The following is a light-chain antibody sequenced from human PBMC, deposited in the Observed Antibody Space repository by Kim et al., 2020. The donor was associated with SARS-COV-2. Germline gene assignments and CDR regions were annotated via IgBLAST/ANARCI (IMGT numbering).Light chain of an antibody. CDR2: KAS. CDR1: QSISSW. J-gene: IGKJ2*01. V-gene: IGKV1-5*03. CDR3: KHYCSYSYV. Sequence: DIQMTQSPSTLSASVGDRVTITCRASQSISSWLAWYQQKPGKAPKLLIYKASTLESGVPSRFSGSGSGTEFTLTISSLQPDDFATYYCKHYCSYSYVFGKGKKLE.